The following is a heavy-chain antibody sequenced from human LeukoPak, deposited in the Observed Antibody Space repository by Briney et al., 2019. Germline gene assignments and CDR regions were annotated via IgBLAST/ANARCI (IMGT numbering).Heavy chain of an antibody. J-gene: IGHJ4*02. V-gene: IGHV1-24*01. CDR3: ATANPLRYFDWSHDY. CDR2: FDPEDGET. Sequence: ASVKVSCKVSGYTLTELSMHWVRQAPGKGLEWMGGFDPEDGETIYAQKFQGRVTMTEDTSTDTAYMELSSLRSEDTAVYYCATANPLRYFDWSHDYWGQGTLVTVSS. CDR1: GYTLTELS. D-gene: IGHD3-9*01.